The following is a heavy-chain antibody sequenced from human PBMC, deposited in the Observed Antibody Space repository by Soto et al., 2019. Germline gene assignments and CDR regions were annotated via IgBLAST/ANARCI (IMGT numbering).Heavy chain of an antibody. J-gene: IGHJ5*02. Sequence: QVQLAQSGAEVKKPGASVKVSCKTSGYTFTGYFIHWVRQAPGQGLEWMAYINPNSGATKYAQKFQGRVTLTRDTSINTAYMEMSMLTSNDTAVYYCARGAGTVLAPLPWGQGTLVTVSS. V-gene: IGHV1-2*02. CDR3: ARGAGTVLAPLP. CDR2: INPNSGAT. CDR1: GYTFTGYF.